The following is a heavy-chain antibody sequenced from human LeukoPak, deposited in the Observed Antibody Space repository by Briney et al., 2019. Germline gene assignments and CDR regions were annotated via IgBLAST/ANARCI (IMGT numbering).Heavy chain of an antibody. V-gene: IGHV4-61*01. Sequence: PSETLSLTCTVSGGSVSSGSYYWSWIRQPPGKGLEWIGYIYYSGSTNYNPSLKSRVTISVDTSKNQFSLKLSSVTAADTAVYYCARGARAGYNLEPFDYWGQGTLVTVSS. J-gene: IGHJ4*02. CDR1: GGSVSSGSYY. CDR3: ARGARAGYNLEPFDY. CDR2: IYYSGST. D-gene: IGHD5-24*01.